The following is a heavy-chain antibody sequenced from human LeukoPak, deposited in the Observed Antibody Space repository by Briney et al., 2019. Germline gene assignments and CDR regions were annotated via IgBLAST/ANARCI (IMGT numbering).Heavy chain of an antibody. Sequence: GASVRVSCKASGGTFSSYAISWVRQAPGQGLEWMGGIIPIFGTANYAQKFQGRVTITTDESTSTAYMELSSLRSEDTAVYYCARAEFGYSYGSFDYWGQETLVTVSS. CDR2: IIPIFGTA. D-gene: IGHD5-18*01. J-gene: IGHJ4*02. V-gene: IGHV1-69*05. CDR1: GGTFSSYA. CDR3: ARAEFGYSYGSFDY.